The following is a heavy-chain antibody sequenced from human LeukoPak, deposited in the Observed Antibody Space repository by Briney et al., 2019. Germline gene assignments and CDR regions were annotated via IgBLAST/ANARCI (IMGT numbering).Heavy chain of an antibody. V-gene: IGHV1-18*01. D-gene: IGHD1-1*01. Sequence: ASVKVSCKASGYTFTSYGISWVRQAPGQGLEWLGWISAYNGNTNYAQKLLGRVTVTTDTSTSTAYMELRSLRSDDTAVYYCARAWRTTVNYFDYWGQGTLVTVSS. CDR1: GYTFTSYG. J-gene: IGHJ4*02. CDR2: ISAYNGNT. CDR3: ARAWRTTVNYFDY.